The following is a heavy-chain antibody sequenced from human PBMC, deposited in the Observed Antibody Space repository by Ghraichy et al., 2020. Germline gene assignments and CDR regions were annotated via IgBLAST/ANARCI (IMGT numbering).Heavy chain of an antibody. CDR1: GGSISSSSYY. CDR3: ARHGASDQYGSGNWFDP. V-gene: IGHV4-39*01. J-gene: IGHJ5*02. CDR2: IYYSGST. D-gene: IGHD3-10*01. Sequence: SETLSLTCTVSGGSISSSSYYWGWIRQPPGKGLEWIGSIYYSGSTYYNPSLKSRVTISVDTSKNQFSLKLSSVTAADTAVYYCARHGASDQYGSGNWFDPWGQGTLVTVSS.